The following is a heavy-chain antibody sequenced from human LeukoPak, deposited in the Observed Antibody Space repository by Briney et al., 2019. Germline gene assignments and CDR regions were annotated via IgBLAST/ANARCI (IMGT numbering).Heavy chain of an antibody. Sequence: GGSLRLSCAASGFTFDDYATHWVRQAPGKGLEWVSGISWNSGSIGYADSVKGRFTISRDNAKNSLYLQMNSLRAEDTALYYCAKDLHYDFWSGSSAFDYWGQGTLVTVSS. V-gene: IGHV3-9*01. CDR1: GFTFDDYA. CDR3: AKDLHYDFWSGSSAFDY. CDR2: ISWNSGSI. D-gene: IGHD3-3*01. J-gene: IGHJ4*02.